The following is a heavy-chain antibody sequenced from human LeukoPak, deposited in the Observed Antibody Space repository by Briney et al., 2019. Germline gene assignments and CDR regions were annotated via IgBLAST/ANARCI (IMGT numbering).Heavy chain of an antibody. J-gene: IGHJ3*02. CDR1: GFTFSSFT. CDR2: ISSTSAYK. Sequence: GGSLRLSCAASGFTFSSFTMNWVRQAPGKGLEWVSSISSTSAYKYHADSVKGRFTISRDNAKDSLYLQMNSLTAEDTAVYYCARKMKTGDRVGTFDIWGQGTMVTVSS. V-gene: IGHV3-21*01. D-gene: IGHD1-1*01. CDR3: ARKMKTGDRVGTFDI.